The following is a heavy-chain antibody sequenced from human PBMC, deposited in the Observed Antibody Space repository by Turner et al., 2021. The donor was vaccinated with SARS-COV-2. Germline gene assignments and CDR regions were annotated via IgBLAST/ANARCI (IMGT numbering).Heavy chain of an antibody. Sequence: EVQLLESGGGLVQPGGSLRLSCEVSGPTPGDYAMSWVRQSPGKGLEWVSRISSTGHITHYADSVKGRFTISRDSVLSLQMNSLRAEDTAVYYCAKDLAAYYDSSGYYSYYYGVDVWGQGTTVTVSS. CDR1: GPTPGDYA. D-gene: IGHD3-22*01. V-gene: IGHV3-23*01. CDR3: AKDLAAYYDSSGYYSYYYGVDV. J-gene: IGHJ6*02. CDR2: ISSTGHIT.